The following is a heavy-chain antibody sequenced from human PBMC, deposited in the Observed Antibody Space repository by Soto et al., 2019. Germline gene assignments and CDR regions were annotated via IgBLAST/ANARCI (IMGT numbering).Heavy chain of an antibody. J-gene: IGHJ4*02. Sequence: GESIKVWCKGAGGRFASYWIGWVRKMHGKGLEWMGIIHPGDSDTRYSPSFEGQVTISVDKSVRTASLQWSSLKASDTAMYYCARRSDSSDYYLFFDYWGQGTLVTVSS. CDR2: IHPGDSDT. V-gene: IGHV5-51*01. CDR1: GGRFASYW. CDR3: ARRSDSSDYYLFFDY. D-gene: IGHD3-22*01.